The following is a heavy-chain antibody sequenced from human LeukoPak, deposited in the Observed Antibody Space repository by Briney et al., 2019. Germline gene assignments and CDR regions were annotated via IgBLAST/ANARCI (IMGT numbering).Heavy chain of an antibody. CDR1: GGSFSGYY. J-gene: IGHJ4*02. V-gene: IGHV4-59*01. Sequence: SETLSLTCAVYGGSFSGYYWSWIRQPPGKGLEWIGYIYYSGSTNYNPSLKSRVTISVDTSKNQFSLKLSSVTAADTAVYYCARVSGWPGGFDYWGQGTLVTVSS. CDR2: IYYSGST. CDR3: ARVSGWPGGFDY. D-gene: IGHD6-19*01.